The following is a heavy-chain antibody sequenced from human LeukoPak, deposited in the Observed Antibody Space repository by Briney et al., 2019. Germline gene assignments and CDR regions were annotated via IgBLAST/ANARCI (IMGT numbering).Heavy chain of an antibody. V-gene: IGHV3-74*01. CDR3: AGDLTGGREV. J-gene: IGHJ4*02. D-gene: IGHD3-9*01. Sequence: PGGSLRLSCAVSGXTLTDWWMHWVRQAPGKGLMWVSRINEDGRTINYADSVEGRFTISRDRAKNTLYLQMNSLRVEDTAVYFCAGDLTGGREVWGQGTLVTVSS. CDR2: INEDGRTI. CDR1: GXTLTDWW.